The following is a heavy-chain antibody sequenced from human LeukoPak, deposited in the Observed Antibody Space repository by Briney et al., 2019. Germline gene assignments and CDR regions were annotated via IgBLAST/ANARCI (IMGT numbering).Heavy chain of an antibody. V-gene: IGHV3-30*02. CDR3: ARWLRCTTTFCWLEGNWYFDL. Sequence: GGSLRLSCAASGFTFSTSGMHWVRQAPGKGLEWVAFIRYDDSKKYYADSVSGRFTISRDNSNNTLYLQMNSLRPEDTAVYYCARWLRCTTTFCWLEGNWYFDLWGRGTLVTVSS. D-gene: IGHD5-12*01. CDR2: IRYDDSKK. J-gene: IGHJ2*01. CDR1: GFTFSTSG.